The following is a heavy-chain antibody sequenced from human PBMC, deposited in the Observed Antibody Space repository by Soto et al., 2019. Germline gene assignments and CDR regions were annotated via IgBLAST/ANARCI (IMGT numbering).Heavy chain of an antibody. CDR1: VHSIXSYY. V-gene: IGHV4-59*08. Sequence: AETLSLTCAVCVHSIXSYYWSGILQPPGKGLEWIGYIYYSVSTNYNPSLKSRVTISVDTSKNQFSLKLSSVTAADTAVYYCARRGSSSWKNWFDPWGQGILVTVS. CDR3: ARRGSSSWKNWFDP. J-gene: IGHJ5*02. CDR2: IYYSVST. D-gene: IGHD6-13*01.